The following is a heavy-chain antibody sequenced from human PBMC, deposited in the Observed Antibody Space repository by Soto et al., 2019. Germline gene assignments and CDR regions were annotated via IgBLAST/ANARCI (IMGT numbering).Heavy chain of an antibody. J-gene: IGHJ6*03. V-gene: IGHV3-21*01. CDR2: ISSSSSYI. CDR3: ASNVVYAHYYMDV. D-gene: IGHD2-8*02. Sequence: GGSLRLSCAASGFTFSSYSMNWVRQAPGKGLEWVSSISSSSSYIYYADSVKGRFTISRDNAKNSLYLQMNSLRAEDTAVYYCASNVVYAHYYMDVWGKGTTVTVSS. CDR1: GFTFSSYS.